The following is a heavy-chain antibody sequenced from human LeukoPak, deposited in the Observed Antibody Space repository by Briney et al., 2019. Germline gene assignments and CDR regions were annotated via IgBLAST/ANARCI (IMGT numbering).Heavy chain of an antibody. CDR1: GFTFSSYS. CDR2: ISSSSSYI. D-gene: IGHD3-22*01. V-gene: IGHV3-21*01. J-gene: IGHJ4*02. Sequence: GGSLRLSCAASGFTFSSYSMNWVRQAPGKGLEWVSSISSSSSYIYYADSVKGRFTISRDNAKNSLYLQMNSLRAEDTAVYYCVVYDSSGYQPPDYWGQGTLVTVSS. CDR3: VVYDSSGYQPPDY.